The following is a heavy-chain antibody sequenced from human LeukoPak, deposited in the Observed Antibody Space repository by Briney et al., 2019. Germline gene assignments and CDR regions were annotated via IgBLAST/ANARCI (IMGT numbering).Heavy chain of an antibody. CDR2: ISGSAVIT. CDR1: GFTFSSYA. CDR3: AKSRLSGINDAFDI. Sequence: PGGCLRLSCAASGFTFSSYAMSWVRQAPGKGLEWVSAISGSAVITFYADSVKGRFSISRDNSKNTLYLQMNSLRAEDTALYYCAKSRLSGINDAFDIWGQGTMVTVSS. D-gene: IGHD3-3*01. J-gene: IGHJ3*02. V-gene: IGHV3-23*01.